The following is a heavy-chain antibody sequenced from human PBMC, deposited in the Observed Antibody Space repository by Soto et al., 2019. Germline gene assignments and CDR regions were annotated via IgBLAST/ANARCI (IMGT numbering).Heavy chain of an antibody. D-gene: IGHD3-3*01. CDR2: IYYSGST. CDR1: GGSISSSSYY. V-gene: IGHV4-39*01. J-gene: IGHJ4*02. Sequence: QLQLQESGPGLVKPSETLSLTCTVSGGSISSSSYYWGWIRQPPGKGLEWIGSIYYSGSTYYNPSLKSRVTISVDTSKNQFSLKLSSVTAADTDVYYCARHWPVLRFLEWLSYWGQGTLVTVSS. CDR3: ARHWPVLRFLEWLSY.